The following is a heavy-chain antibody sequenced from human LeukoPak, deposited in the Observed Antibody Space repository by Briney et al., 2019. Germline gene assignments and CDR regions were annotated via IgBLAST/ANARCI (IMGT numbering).Heavy chain of an antibody. D-gene: IGHD6-13*01. Sequence: PSETLSLTCTVSGGSISSGGYYWSWIRQHPGKGLEWLGYIYYSGSTYYNPSLKSRVTISVDTSKNQFSLKLSSVTAADTAVYYCAAMGYSSSWYGTGRDAFDIWGEGTMVTVSS. CDR1: GGSISSGGYY. J-gene: IGHJ3*02. CDR2: IYYSGST. CDR3: AAMGYSSSWYGTGRDAFDI. V-gene: IGHV4-31*03.